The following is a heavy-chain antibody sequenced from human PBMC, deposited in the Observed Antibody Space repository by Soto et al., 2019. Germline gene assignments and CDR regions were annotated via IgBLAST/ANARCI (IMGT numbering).Heavy chain of an antibody. Sequence: QGQLQQWGAGLLKPSETLSLTCAVYGGSFTGYHWSWIRQPPGKGLEWIGEINHSGSNKYNSSLKSRVTISADTSKKQFTLKLTSVTAADTAVYYCARGSPNDYGDSRWFDPWGQGTLVTVSS. D-gene: IGHD4-17*01. CDR1: GGSFTGYH. V-gene: IGHV4-34*01. CDR3: ARGSPNDYGDSRWFDP. CDR2: INHSGSN. J-gene: IGHJ5*02.